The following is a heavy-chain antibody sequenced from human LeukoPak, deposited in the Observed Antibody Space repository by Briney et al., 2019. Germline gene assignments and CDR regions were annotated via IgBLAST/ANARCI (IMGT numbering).Heavy chain of an antibody. D-gene: IGHD2-8*01. CDR1: GGSISSSSYY. V-gene: IGHV4-39*07. J-gene: IGHJ4*02. Sequence: SETLSLTCTVSGGSISSSSYYWGWIRQPPGKGLEWIGSIYYSGSTYYNPSLKSRATISVDTSKNQFSLKLSSVTAADTAVYYCARRLGLYCTNGVCYTGEFDFWGQGTLVTVSS. CDR3: ARRLGLYCTNGVCYTGEFDF. CDR2: IYYSGST.